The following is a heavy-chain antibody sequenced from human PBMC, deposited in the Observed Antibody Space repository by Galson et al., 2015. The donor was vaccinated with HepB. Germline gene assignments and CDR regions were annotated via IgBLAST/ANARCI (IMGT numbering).Heavy chain of an antibody. J-gene: IGHJ4*02. CDR2: ITWNSGKI. V-gene: IGHV3-9*01. CDR3: AKDIETGIVRWLDY. CDR1: GFKFDDYA. Sequence: SLRLSCAASGFKFDDYAMHWVRQVPGKGLEWVSGITWNSGKIGYADFVKGRFTISRDNAKNSLYLQMNSLRGEDTALYYCAKDIETGIVRWLDYWGQGTLVTVSS. D-gene: IGHD1-26*01.